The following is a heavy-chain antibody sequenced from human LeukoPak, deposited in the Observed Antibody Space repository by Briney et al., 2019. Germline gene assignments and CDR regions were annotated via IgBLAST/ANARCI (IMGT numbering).Heavy chain of an antibody. CDR3: ARDRFLNYDFWSGTLNFGY. CDR2: INPNSGGT. CDR1: GYTFTGHY. V-gene: IGHV1-2*02. D-gene: IGHD3-3*01. Sequence: GASLKVSCKASGYTFTGHYMHWVRQAPGQGLEWMGWINPNSGGTNYAQKFQGRVTMTRDTSISTAYMELSRLRSDDTAVYYCARDRFLNYDFWSGTLNFGYWGQGTLVTVSS. J-gene: IGHJ4*02.